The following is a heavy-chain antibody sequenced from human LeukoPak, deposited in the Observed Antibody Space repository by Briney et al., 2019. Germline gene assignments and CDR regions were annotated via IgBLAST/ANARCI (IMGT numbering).Heavy chain of an antibody. CDR2: IYSGGST. CDR1: GFTVSSNY. CDR3: ATRPKFMSTYFDL. V-gene: IGHV3-53*01. D-gene: IGHD5/OR15-5a*01. Sequence: GGSLRLSCAASGFTVSSNYMSWVRQAPGKGLEWVSVIYSGGSTYYADSVKGRFTISRDNSKNTLYLQMNSLRAEDTAVYYCATRPKFMSTYFDLWGRGTLVTVSS. J-gene: IGHJ2*01.